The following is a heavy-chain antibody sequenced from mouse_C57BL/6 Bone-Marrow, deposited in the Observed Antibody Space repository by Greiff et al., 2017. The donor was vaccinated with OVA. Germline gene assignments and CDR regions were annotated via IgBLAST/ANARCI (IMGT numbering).Heavy chain of an antibody. J-gene: IGHJ1*03. V-gene: IGHV7-1*01. CDR3: ARDAGYYGSSLYFDV. CDR2: SRNKANDYKT. Sequence: EVQRVESGGGLVQSGRSLRLSCATSGFTFSDFYMEWVRQAPGKGLEWIAASRNKANDYKTEYSSTVKGRFIVSRDTSQSILYLQMNALRAEDTAIYYCARDAGYYGSSLYFDVWGTGTTVTVSS. D-gene: IGHD1-1*01. CDR1: GFTFSDFY.